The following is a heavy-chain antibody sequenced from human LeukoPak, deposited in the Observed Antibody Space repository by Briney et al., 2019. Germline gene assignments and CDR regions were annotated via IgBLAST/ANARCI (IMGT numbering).Heavy chain of an antibody. V-gene: IGHV4-59*12. CDR2: IYYDERT. J-gene: IGHJ3*02. CDR3: ASPTRIQLRRRAFDI. Sequence: SETLSLTCTLSGDSISTYYWSWIRQPPGKGLEWIGYIYYDERTNYNPSLKSRVTISVDTSKNQFSLKLSSVTAADTAVYYCASPTRIQLRRRAFDIWGQGTMVTVSS. D-gene: IGHD5-18*01. CDR1: GDSISTYY.